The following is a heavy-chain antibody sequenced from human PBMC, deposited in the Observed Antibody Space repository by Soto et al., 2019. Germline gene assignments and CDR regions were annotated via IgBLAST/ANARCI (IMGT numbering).Heavy chain of an antibody. Sequence: QVQLQESGPGLVKPSETLSLTCTVSGGSISSYYWSWIRQPPGKGLEWIGYIYYSGSTNYNPSLMSRVTLPVGTSTTQFSLKLSSVTAADTAVYYCASCTEAKDSYGSGEHQEPDYYDYMYVWGKGTAVTVSS. CDR3: ASCTEAKDSYGSGEHQEPDYYDYMYV. CDR2: IYYSGST. D-gene: IGHD3-10*01. J-gene: IGHJ6*03. CDR1: GGSISSYY. V-gene: IGHV4-59*08.